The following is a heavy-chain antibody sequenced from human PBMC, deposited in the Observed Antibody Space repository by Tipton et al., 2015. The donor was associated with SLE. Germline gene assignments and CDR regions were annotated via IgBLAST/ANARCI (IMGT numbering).Heavy chain of an antibody. CDR2: INHSGST. V-gene: IGHV4-39*07. Sequence: TLSLTCTVSGGSISSGGYYWSWIRQPPGKGLEWIGEINHSGSTNYNPSLKSRVTISVDTSKNQFSLKLSSVTAADTAVYYCARGLTGGSVPDYWGQGTLVTVSS. CDR1: GGSISSGGYY. J-gene: IGHJ4*02. CDR3: ARGLTGGSVPDY. D-gene: IGHD3-10*01.